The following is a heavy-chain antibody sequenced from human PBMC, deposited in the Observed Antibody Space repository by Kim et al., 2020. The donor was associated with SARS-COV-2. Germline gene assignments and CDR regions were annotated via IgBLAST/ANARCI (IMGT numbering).Heavy chain of an antibody. Sequence: WGSLRLSCVVSGIPFSNAWFNWVRQSPGKGLEWVGRIKSQSDGGTADLAAPVKGRFAISRDDSKNTLYLLMNSLRTDDSAVYYCTTVSMRWGQGTLVTVS. CDR1: GIPFSNAW. CDR3: TTVSMR. V-gene: IGHV3-15*01. J-gene: IGHJ4*02. D-gene: IGHD2-2*01. CDR2: IKSQSDGGTA.